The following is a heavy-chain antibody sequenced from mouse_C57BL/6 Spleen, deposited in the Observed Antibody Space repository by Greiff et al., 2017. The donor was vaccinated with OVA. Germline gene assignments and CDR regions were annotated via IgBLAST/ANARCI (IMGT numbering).Heavy chain of an antibody. J-gene: IGHJ4*01. Sequence: QVQLQQPGAELVRPGSSVKLSCKASGYTFTSYWMHWVKQRPIQGLEWIGNIDPSDSETHYNQKFKDKATLTVDKSSSTAYMQLSRLTSEDSAVYYGARWADDGYYPMDYWGQGTSVTVSS. V-gene: IGHV1-52*01. D-gene: IGHD2-3*01. CDR1: GYTFTSYW. CDR2: IDPSDSET. CDR3: ARWADDGYYPMDY.